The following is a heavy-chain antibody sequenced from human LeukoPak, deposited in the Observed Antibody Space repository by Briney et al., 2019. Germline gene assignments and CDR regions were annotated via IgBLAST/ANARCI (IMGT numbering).Heavy chain of an antibody. D-gene: IGHD1-26*01. V-gene: IGHV3-15*01. J-gene: IGHJ3*02. CDR3: TTGMMGVENDAFDI. Sequence: GGSLRLSCAASGFTFSNAWMSWVRQAPGKGLEWVGRIKSKTDGGTPDYAAPVKGRFTISRDDSKNMMYLRMNSLKTEDTAVYYCTTGMMGVENDAFDIWGQGTMVTVSS. CDR2: IKSKTDGGTP. CDR1: GFTFSNAW.